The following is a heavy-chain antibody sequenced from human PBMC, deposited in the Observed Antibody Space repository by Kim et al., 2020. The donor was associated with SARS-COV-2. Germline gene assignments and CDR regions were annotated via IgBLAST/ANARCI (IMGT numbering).Heavy chain of an antibody. V-gene: IGHV3-33*01. Sequence: GGSLRLSCAASGFTFSSYGMHWVRQAPGKGLEWVAVIWYDGSNKYYADSVKGRFTISRDNSKSTLYLQMNSLRAEDTAEYYCARGKGNYYSLMDVWGKGTTLTASS. CDR2: IWYDGSNK. CDR1: GFTFSSYG. J-gene: IGHJ6*03. CDR3: ARGKGNYYSLMDV.